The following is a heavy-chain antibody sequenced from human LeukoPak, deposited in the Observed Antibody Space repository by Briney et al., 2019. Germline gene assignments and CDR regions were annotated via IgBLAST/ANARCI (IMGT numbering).Heavy chain of an antibody. D-gene: IGHD2/OR15-2a*01. CDR3: AKGDTS. CDR1: GFTFSTYA. V-gene: IGHV3-30*02. J-gene: IGHJ4*02. Sequence: GGSLRLSCAASGFTFSTYAMHWVRQAPGKGLEWVAFIQFDGSSKYYADSVKGRFTIPRDNSKNTLYLQMNSLRAEDTAVYYCAKGDTSWGQGTLVTVSS. CDR2: IQFDGSSK.